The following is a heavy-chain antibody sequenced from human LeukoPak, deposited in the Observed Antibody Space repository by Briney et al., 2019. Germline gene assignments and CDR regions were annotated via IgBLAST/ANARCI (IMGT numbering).Heavy chain of an antibody. Sequence: GGSLRLSCAASGFTFSSYAMHWVRQAPGKGLEWVAVISYDGSNKYYAGSVKGRFTISRDNSKNTLYLQMNSLRAEDTAVYYCARERRYSSSWYSYSSGWYLDYWGQGTLVTVSS. CDR3: ARERRYSSSWYSYSSGWYLDY. D-gene: IGHD6-13*01. J-gene: IGHJ4*02. CDR2: ISYDGSNK. CDR1: GFTFSSYA. V-gene: IGHV3-30*04.